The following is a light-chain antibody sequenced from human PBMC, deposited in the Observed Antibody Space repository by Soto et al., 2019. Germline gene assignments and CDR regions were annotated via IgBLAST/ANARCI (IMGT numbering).Light chain of an antibody. J-gene: IGLJ2*01. CDR3: SSFAGGATFV. V-gene: IGLV2-23*03. CDR1: NNAVGGYNL. Sequence: QSALTQPASVSGSPGQSITISCTGSNNAVGGYNLVSWYQHHPGKAPQLIIYEGSQRPSGVSHRFSGSRSGNTASLTISALQAEDEADYSCSSFAGGATFVFGGGTKLTVL. CDR2: EGS.